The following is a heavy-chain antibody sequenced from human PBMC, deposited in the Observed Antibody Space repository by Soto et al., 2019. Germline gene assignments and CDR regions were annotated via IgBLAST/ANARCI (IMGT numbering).Heavy chain of an antibody. D-gene: IGHD2-15*01. CDR2: IYYSGST. Sequence: QVQLQESGPGLVKPSQTLSLTCTVSGGSISSGGYYWSWIRQHPGKGLEWIGYIYYSGSTYYNPSLKGRVTISVDTSKNQFSLKLSSVTAADTAVYYCARGRYCSGGSCLSRFDYWGQGTLVTVSS. V-gene: IGHV4-31*03. CDR1: GGSISSGGYY. J-gene: IGHJ4*02. CDR3: ARGRYCSGGSCLSRFDY.